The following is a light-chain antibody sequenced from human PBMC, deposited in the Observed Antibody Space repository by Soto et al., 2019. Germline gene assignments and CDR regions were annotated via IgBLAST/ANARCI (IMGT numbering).Light chain of an antibody. J-gene: IGLJ1*01. CDR3: AAWHDSLNGYV. V-gene: IGLV1-44*01. Sequence: QSVLTQPPSASGTPGQRVTISCSGSSSNIGSNTVNWFQQLPGSAPTLLIYSNNQRPSGCPDRYSGSKSGTSASLANSGLQSEDEDEYYGAAWHDSLNGYVFGTGTKLTV. CDR2: SNN. CDR1: SSNIGSNT.